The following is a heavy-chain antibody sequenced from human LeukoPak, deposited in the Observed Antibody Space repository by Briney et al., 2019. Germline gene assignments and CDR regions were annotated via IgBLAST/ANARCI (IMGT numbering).Heavy chain of an antibody. D-gene: IGHD1-14*01. CDR1: GGSISSYY. V-gene: IGHV4-59*01. CDR2: IYYSGST. J-gene: IGHJ5*02. CDR3: ARWRYTSAPNWFDP. Sequence: NPSETLSLTCTVSGGSISSYYWSWIRQPPGKGLEWIGYIYYSGSTNYNPSLKSRVTMSVDTSKNQFSLKLSSVTAADTAVYFCARWRYTSAPNWFDPWGQGTLVTVSS.